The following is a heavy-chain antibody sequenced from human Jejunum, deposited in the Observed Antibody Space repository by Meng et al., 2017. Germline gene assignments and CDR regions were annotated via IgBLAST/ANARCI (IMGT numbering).Heavy chain of an antibody. CDR2: TYYRSKWYS. V-gene: IGHV6-1*01. CDR3: ARDESRLLRS. Sequence: QVPQPQPGPGLLKPPHTLSLTCAISGDSVSSNSAAWNWIRQSPSRGLEWLGRTYYRSKWYSDYAVSVKSRITINTDTSKNQLSLQLNSVTPEDTAVYYCARDESRLLRSWGQGTLVTVSS. CDR1: GDSVSSNSAA. J-gene: IGHJ5*02. D-gene: IGHD3-22*01.